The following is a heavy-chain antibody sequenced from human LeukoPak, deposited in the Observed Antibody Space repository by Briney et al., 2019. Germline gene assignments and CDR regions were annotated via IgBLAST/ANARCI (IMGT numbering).Heavy chain of an antibody. J-gene: IGHJ6*03. D-gene: IGHD1-26*01. V-gene: IGHV4-59*01. Sequence: PSETLSLTCSVSGGSISSYYWSWIRQPPGKGLEWIGYIYYSGSTNYNPSLKSRVTISVDTSKNQFSLKLSSVTAADTAVYYCARGSGSYYYYYYMDVWGKGTTVTVSS. CDR3: ARGSGSYYYYYYMDV. CDR2: IYYSGST. CDR1: GGSISSYY.